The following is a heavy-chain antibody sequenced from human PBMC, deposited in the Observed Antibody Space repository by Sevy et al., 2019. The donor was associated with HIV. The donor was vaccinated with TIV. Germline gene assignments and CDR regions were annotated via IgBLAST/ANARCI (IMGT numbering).Heavy chain of an antibody. J-gene: IGHJ6*02. Sequence: ASVKVSCKASGYTFTDYYIHWVRQAPGHGLEWMAWINPNDGVTNYAQRFQGGVTVTRDTSVSTAYMELRGLSYDDTAIYYCARLTTMPTSDLYGMDVWGQGTTVTVSS. CDR1: GYTFTDYY. CDR2: INPNDGVT. CDR3: ARLTTMPTSDLYGMDV. D-gene: IGHD4-17*01. V-gene: IGHV1-2*02.